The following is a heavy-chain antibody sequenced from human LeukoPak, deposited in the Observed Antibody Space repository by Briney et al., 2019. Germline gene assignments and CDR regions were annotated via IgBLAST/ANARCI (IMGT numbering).Heavy chain of an antibody. J-gene: IGHJ4*02. CDR1: GGSFSGYY. CDR2: INHSGST. D-gene: IGHD1-26*01. V-gene: IGHV4-34*01. CDR3: ARGGSYYVPALGTALHPKTARTIDY. Sequence: SSETLSPTCAVYGGSFSGYYWSWIRQPPGKGLEWIGEINHSGSTNYNPSLKSRVTISVDTSKNQFSLKLSSVTAADTAVYYCARGGSYYVPALGTALHPKTARTIDYWGQGTLVTVSS.